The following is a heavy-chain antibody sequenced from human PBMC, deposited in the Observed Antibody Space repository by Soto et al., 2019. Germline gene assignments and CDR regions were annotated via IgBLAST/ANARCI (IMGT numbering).Heavy chain of an antibody. CDR2: INPKSGGT. CDR1: GYSFTDYH. D-gene: IGHD2-8*01. Sequence: QVRLVQSGAEVKKPGASVKVSCKASGYSFTDYHIHWVRQAPGQGLERLGRINPKSGGTSTAQKYQGWVTMTTDTPSSTSSMELARLTSDDTAIYYCARGDSTEWSNGVCSFFYNHVGDVWGQGTTVTVSS. J-gene: IGHJ6*02. V-gene: IGHV1-2*04. CDR3: ARGDSTEWSNGVCSFFYNHVGDV.